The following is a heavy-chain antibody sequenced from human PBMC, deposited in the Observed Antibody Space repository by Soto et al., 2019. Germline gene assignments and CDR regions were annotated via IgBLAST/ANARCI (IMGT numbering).Heavy chain of an antibody. CDR1: GGSISSSSYY. V-gene: IGHV4-39*01. CDR3: ARSISVVAHLNWFDP. Sequence: SETLSLTCTVSGGSISSSSYYWGWIRQPPGKGLEWIGSIYYSGSTYYNPSLKSRVTISVDTSKNQFSLKLSSVTAADTAVYYCARSISVVAHLNWFDPWGQGTLVTVSS. J-gene: IGHJ5*02. CDR2: IYYSGST. D-gene: IGHD5-12*01.